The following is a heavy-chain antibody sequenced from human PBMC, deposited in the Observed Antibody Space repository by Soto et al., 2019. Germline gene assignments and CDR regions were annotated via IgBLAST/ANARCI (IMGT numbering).Heavy chain of an antibody. CDR2: ISYDGSNK. D-gene: IGHD6-19*01. V-gene: IGHV3-30*18. J-gene: IGHJ6*01. Sequence: QVQLVESGGGVVQPGRSLRLSCAASGFTFSSYGMHWVRQAPGKGLEWVAVISYDGSNKYYADSVKGRFTISRDNSKNTLYLQMNSLRAEDTAVYYCAKEKDSSGWHYYYYGMDVW. CDR1: GFTFSSYG. CDR3: AKEKDSSGWHYYYYGMDV.